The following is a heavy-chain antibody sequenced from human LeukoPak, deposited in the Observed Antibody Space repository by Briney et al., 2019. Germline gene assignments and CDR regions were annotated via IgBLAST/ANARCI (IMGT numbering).Heavy chain of an antibody. J-gene: IGHJ4*02. V-gene: IGHV3-48*01. Sequence: GGSLRLSCAASGFPFSTYSMNWVRQAPGKGLEWVSYISTRSTTIYYADSVKGRFTISRDNAKDSLYLQMNSLKTEDTAVYYCTHFDVPAADYWGQGTLVTVSS. CDR1: GFPFSTYS. D-gene: IGHD2-15*01. CDR2: ISTRSTTI. CDR3: THFDVPAADY.